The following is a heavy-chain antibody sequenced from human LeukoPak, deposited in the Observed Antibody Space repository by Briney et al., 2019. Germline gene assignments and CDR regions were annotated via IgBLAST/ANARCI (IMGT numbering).Heavy chain of an antibody. CDR3: ARKYSGYDYDAYYMDV. V-gene: IGHV7-4-1*02. CDR1: GYTFTSYA. Sequence: GASVKVSCKASGYTFTSYAMNWVRQAPGQGLEWMGWINTNTGNPTYAQGFTGRFVFSLDTSVSTAYLQWSSLKASDTAMYYCARKYSGYDYDAYYMDVWGKGTTVTVSS. J-gene: IGHJ6*03. CDR2: INTNTGNP. D-gene: IGHD5-12*01.